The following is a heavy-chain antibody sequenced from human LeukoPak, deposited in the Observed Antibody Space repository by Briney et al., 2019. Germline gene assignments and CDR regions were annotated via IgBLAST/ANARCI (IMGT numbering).Heavy chain of an antibody. Sequence: SETLSLTCTVSGYFISRDYYWGWIRQAPGKGLEWIGEINHSGSTNYNPSLKSRVTISVDTSKNQFSLKLSSVTAADTAVYYCARDRVSLHAFDIWGQGTMVTVSS. J-gene: IGHJ3*02. CDR1: GYFISRDYY. CDR3: ARDRVSLHAFDI. CDR2: INHSGST. V-gene: IGHV4-38-2*02. D-gene: IGHD5/OR15-5a*01.